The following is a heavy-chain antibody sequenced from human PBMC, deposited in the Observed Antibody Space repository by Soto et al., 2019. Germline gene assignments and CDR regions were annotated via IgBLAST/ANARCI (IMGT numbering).Heavy chain of an antibody. D-gene: IGHD3-16*01. Sequence: SETLSLTCSVAGDSIKRFYWNWIRQAPGKGLEWIGCFSYSGSINYNPSLQSRLTISADTSKNEFSLKVTSVTAADTAVYYCARDAYTGSFDYWGQGTLVTVSS. CDR1: GDSIKRFY. CDR3: ARDAYTGSFDY. J-gene: IGHJ4*02. V-gene: IGHV4-59*01. CDR2: FSYSGSI.